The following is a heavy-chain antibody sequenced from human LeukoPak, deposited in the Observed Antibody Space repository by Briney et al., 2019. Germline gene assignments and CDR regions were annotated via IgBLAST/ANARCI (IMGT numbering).Heavy chain of an antibody. CDR2: LNPDSGGT. J-gene: IGHJ4*02. Sequence: ASVRVSCKASGYTFTGYYMHWVRRAPGQGPEWMGWLNPDSGGTNYAQNFQARVTMTRDTSITTAYMELTRLTSDDTAVYYCARGAHSGSYCLIDYWGQGTLVTVSS. V-gene: IGHV1-2*02. CDR1: GYTFTGYY. D-gene: IGHD1-26*01. CDR3: ARGAHSGSYCLIDY.